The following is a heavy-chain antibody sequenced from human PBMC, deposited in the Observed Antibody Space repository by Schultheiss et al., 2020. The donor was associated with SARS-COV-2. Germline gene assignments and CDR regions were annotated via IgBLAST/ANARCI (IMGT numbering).Heavy chain of an antibody. CDR2: IYYSGST. V-gene: IGHV4-31*11. J-gene: IGHJ6*02. CDR1: GGSFSGYY. D-gene: IGHD2-2*01. CDR3: ARGFCSSSTCHYFAMDV. Sequence: SQTLSLTCAVYGGSFSGYYWSWIRQHPGKGLEWIGYIYYSGSTYYNPSLKSRVTISVDTSKNQFSLKVYSVTAADTAVYYCARGFCSSSTCHYFAMDVWGQGTTVTVSS.